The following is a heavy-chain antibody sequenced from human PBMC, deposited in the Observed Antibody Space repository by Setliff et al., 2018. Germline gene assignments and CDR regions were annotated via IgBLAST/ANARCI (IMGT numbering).Heavy chain of an antibody. CDR1: GFTFSNYW. CDR2: INSDGSTT. D-gene: IGHD5-12*01. J-gene: IGHJ6*02. Sequence: GGSLRLSCAASGFTFSNYWIHWVRQVPGRGLVWVSRINSDGSTTNYADSVKGRFTTSRENAKNTLYLQLSNLRAEDTAVYYCARGGDGYNNGMDVWGQGTMVTV. V-gene: IGHV3-74*01. CDR3: ARGGDGYNNGMDV.